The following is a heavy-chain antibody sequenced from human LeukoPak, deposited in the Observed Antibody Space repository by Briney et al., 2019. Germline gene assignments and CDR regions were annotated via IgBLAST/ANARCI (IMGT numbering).Heavy chain of an antibody. CDR3: ARGGDYDFWSGYPNYFDY. Sequence: SETLSLTCTVSSGSISTYYWNWIRQPPGKGLEWIGYIYYSGSTNYNPSLKSRVTISVDRSKNQFSLKLSSVTAADTAVYYCARGGDYDFWSGYPNYFDYWGQGTLVTVSS. V-gene: IGHV4-59*12. D-gene: IGHD3-3*01. CDR1: SGSISTYY. CDR2: IYYSGST. J-gene: IGHJ4*02.